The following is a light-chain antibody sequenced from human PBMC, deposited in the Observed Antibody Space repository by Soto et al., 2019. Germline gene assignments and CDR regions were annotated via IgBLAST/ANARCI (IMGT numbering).Light chain of an antibody. CDR3: QQRSNWPRGGT. Sequence: EIVLSQSPATLSLSPGERATLSCRASQSVSSYLAWYQQKPGQAPRLLIYDASNRATGIPARFSGSGSGTDFTLTISSLEPEDFAVYYCQQRSNWPRGGTFGGGAKVDI. J-gene: IGKJ4*01. V-gene: IGKV3-11*01. CDR1: QSVSSY. CDR2: DAS.